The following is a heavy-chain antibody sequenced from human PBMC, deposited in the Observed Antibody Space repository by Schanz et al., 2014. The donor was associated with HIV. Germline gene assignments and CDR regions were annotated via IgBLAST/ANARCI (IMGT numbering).Heavy chain of an antibody. CDR1: GLPFSTSA. D-gene: IGHD3-16*01. Sequence: AQLVESGGGLVQPGGSRRLSCAVSGLPFSTSAMSWVRQAPGKGLEWVSDISGSGGSTYYADSVKGRFTASRDSSKNTLFLQMNSLRVEDTATYYCRVFMFTYDVWGQGTMVTVSS. CDR2: ISGSGGST. V-gene: IGHV3-23*04. J-gene: IGHJ3*01. CDR3: RVFMFTYDV.